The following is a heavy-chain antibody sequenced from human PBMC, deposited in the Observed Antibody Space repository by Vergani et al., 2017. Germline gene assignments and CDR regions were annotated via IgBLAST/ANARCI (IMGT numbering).Heavy chain of an antibody. CDR2: IGHSSTYI. D-gene: IGHD5-18*01. CDR1: GFTFSSYN. CDR3: ARHVDTAMVTAADY. V-gene: IGHV3-21*01. J-gene: IGHJ4*02. Sequence: EVQLVESGGGLVKPGGSLRLSCAASGFTFSSYNMNWVRQAPGKGLEWVSSIGHSSTYIYYADSMKGRFTISRDNAKNSLYLQMNSLRAEDTAVYYCARHVDTAMVTAADYWGQGTLVTVSS.